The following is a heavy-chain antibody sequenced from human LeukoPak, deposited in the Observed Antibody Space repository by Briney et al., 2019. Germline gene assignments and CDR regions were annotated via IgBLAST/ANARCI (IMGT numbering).Heavy chain of an antibody. CDR1: GYTFTSYG. Sequence: ASVKVSCKASGYTFTSYGISWVRQAPGQGLEWMGWISAYNGNTNYAQKLQGRVTMTTDTSTSTAYMELRSLRSDDTAVYYCVRDHDILTGYYTYNWFDPWGQGTLVTVSS. CDR3: VRDHDILTGYYTYNWFDP. D-gene: IGHD3-9*01. J-gene: IGHJ5*02. V-gene: IGHV1-18*01. CDR2: ISAYNGNT.